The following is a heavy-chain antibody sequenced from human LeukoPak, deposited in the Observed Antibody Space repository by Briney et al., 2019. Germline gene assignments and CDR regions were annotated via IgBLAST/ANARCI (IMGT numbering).Heavy chain of an antibody. J-gene: IGHJ2*01. Sequence: QPGGSLRLSCVGSGFGFSSYGMNWVRQAPGKGLEWVSGINWNGGSTGYGDSVKGRFTISRDNAKNSLYLEMNSLRAEDTALYYCAGGDINGWYFDLWGRGTLVTVSS. CDR2: INWNGGST. D-gene: IGHD2-15*01. CDR3: AGGDINGWYFDL. CDR1: GFGFSSYG. V-gene: IGHV3-20*04.